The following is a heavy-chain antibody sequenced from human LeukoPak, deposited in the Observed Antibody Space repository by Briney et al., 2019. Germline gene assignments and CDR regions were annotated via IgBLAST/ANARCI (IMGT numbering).Heavy chain of an antibody. CDR2: IFYSGST. J-gene: IGHJ6*02. CDR3: ARPAGIMDV. V-gene: IGHV4-39*01. CDR1: GGSISSSSYY. Sequence: QASETLSLTCTVSGGSISSSSYYWGWIRQPPGKGLEWIGSIFYSGSTYYNPSLKDRVTISVDTSKTQFSLKLSSVTAADTAVYYCARPAGIMDVWGQGTTVTVSS. D-gene: IGHD3-10*01.